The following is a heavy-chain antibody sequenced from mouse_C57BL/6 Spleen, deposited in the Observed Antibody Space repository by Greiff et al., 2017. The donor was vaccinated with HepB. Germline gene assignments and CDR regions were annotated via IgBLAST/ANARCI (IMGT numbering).Heavy chain of an antibody. D-gene: IGHD2-4*01. V-gene: IGHV1-62-2*01. CDR3: ARHEEEALYDYDGGGFDY. Sequence: QVHVKQSGAELVKPGASVKLSCKASGYTFTEYTIHWVKQRSGQGLEWIGWFYPGSGSIKYNEKFKDKATLTADKSSSTVYMELSRLTSEDSAVYFCARHEEEALYDYDGGGFDYWGQGTTLTVSS. CDR2: FYPGSGSI. J-gene: IGHJ2*01. CDR1: GYTFTEYT.